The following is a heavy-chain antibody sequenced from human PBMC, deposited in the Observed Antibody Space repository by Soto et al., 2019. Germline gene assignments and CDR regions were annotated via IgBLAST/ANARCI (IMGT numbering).Heavy chain of an antibody. CDR1: GYTCTNYW. V-gene: IGHV5-51*01. CDR3: ARLFPYYYYYNGMDV. CDR2: IYPGDSDT. D-gene: IGHD2-21*01. J-gene: IGHJ6*02. Sequence: PXESLKSSFEGSGYTCTNYWIAWVRLIPGKALEWMGIIYPGDSDTTYSPSFEGQVTISADKSISTTYLQWSSLKASDTAIYYCARLFPYYYYYNGMDVWGQGTTVTVSS.